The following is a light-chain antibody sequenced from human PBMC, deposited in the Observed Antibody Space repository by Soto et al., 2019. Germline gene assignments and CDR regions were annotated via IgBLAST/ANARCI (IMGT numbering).Light chain of an antibody. V-gene: IGKV3-20*01. J-gene: IGKJ5*01. CDR3: QQYAPSPAIT. CDR1: QSVSSNY. Sequence: ETVLTQSPGTLSLSPGERATLSCRASQSVSSNYLVWYQQKPSQAPRLLISGVSTRATGIPDRFSGSGSGTDFTLTISRLEPEDVAVYYCQQYAPSPAITFGQGTRVEIK. CDR2: GVS.